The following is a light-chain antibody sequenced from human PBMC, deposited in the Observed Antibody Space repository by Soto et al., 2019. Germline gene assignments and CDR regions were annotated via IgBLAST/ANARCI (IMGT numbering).Light chain of an antibody. CDR3: YSYRGSNAWV. CDR2: EVS. CDR1: SSDVGAYNF. V-gene: IGLV2-14*01. Sequence: QSVLTQPASVSGSPGQSITISCTGTSSDVGAYNFVSWYQHHPGTAPKLMIYEVSNRPSGASNRFSGSKSGNTASLTISGIQTEDEADYYCYSYRGSNAWVFGGGTKLTVL. J-gene: IGLJ3*02.